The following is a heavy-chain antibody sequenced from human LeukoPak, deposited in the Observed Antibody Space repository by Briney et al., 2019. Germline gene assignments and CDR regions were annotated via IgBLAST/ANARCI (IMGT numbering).Heavy chain of an antibody. J-gene: IGHJ4*02. CDR3: AREGGRAVPGRFDQ. CDR1: GXNFRSSG. D-gene: IGHD6-13*01. Sequence: PGGSLRLSCAASGXNFRSSGMHWVRQAPGKGLEWVTFIQNDGSDKYYAASVKGRFTISRDNSKNTVYLHMASLRADDTALYYCAREGGRAVPGRFDQWGQGTLVTVSS. V-gene: IGHV3-30*02. CDR2: IQNDGSDK.